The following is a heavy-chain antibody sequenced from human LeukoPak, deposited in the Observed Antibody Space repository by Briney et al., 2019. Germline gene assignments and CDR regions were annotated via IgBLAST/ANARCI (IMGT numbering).Heavy chain of an antibody. CDR3: VYGDYPSYYFDY. J-gene: IGHJ4*02. D-gene: IGHD4-17*01. CDR2: IIPIFGTA. V-gene: IGHV1-69*01. Sequence: VASVKVSCKASGGTFSSYAISWVRQAPGQGLEWMGGIIPIFGTANYAQKFQGRVTITADESTSTAYMELSSLRSEDTAVYYCVYGDYPSYYFDYWGQGTLVTVSS. CDR1: GGTFSSYA.